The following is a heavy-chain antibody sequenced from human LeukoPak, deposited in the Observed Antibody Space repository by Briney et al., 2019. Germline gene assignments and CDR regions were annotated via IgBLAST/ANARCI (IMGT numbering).Heavy chain of an antibody. V-gene: IGHV4-61*02. CDR2: IYTSGST. CDR1: GGSISSGSYY. J-gene: IGHJ6*03. D-gene: IGHD6-13*01. Sequence: SQTLSLTCTVSGGSISSGSYYWSRIRQPAGKGLEWIGRIYTSGSTNYNPSLKSRVTISVDTSKNQFSLKLSSVTAADTAVYYCAREDSSSWYLDYYYYYMDVWGKGTTVTVSS. CDR3: AREDSSSWYLDYYYYYMDV.